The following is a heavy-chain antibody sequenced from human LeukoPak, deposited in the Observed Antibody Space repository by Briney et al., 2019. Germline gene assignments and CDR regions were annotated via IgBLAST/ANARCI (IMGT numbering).Heavy chain of an antibody. V-gene: IGHV1-18*01. CDR3: ARAPPSPGSSWYSEFDY. Sequence: GASVKVSCKASGYTFTSYGISWVRQAPGQGLEWMGWISAYNGNTNYAQKLQGRVTMTTDTSTSTAYMELRSLRSDDTAVYYCARAPPSPGSSWYSEFDYWGQGTLVTVSS. J-gene: IGHJ4*02. D-gene: IGHD6-13*01. CDR2: ISAYNGNT. CDR1: GYTFTSYG.